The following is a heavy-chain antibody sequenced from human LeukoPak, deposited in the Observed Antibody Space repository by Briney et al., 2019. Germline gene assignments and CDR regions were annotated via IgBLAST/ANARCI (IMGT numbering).Heavy chain of an antibody. D-gene: IGHD3-16*01. Sequence: PSETLSLTCTVSGGSISSSSYYWGWIRQPPGKGLEWIGSVDYSGSTYYNPSLKSRITISVDTSKNQFSLNLSSVTAADTAVYYCARVLYGGALYGMDVWGLGTTVTVSS. V-gene: IGHV4-39*07. CDR3: ARVLYGGALYGMDV. CDR1: GGSISSSSYY. J-gene: IGHJ6*02. CDR2: VDYSGST.